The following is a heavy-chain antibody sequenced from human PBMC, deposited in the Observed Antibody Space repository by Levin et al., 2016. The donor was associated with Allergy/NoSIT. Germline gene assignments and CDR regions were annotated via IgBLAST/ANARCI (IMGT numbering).Heavy chain of an antibody. Sequence: GESLKISCAASGFPFNDAWMSWVRQAPGKGLQWVGRIKMKMDGETTDYAAPVRGRFTISRDDSKSTLYLQMNSLITEDTAVYFCACDSSDYGNYWGQGALVTVSS. CDR3: ACDSSDYGNY. D-gene: IGHD3-22*01. CDR1: GFPFNDAW. J-gene: IGHJ4*02. CDR2: IKMKMDGETT. V-gene: IGHV3-15*01.